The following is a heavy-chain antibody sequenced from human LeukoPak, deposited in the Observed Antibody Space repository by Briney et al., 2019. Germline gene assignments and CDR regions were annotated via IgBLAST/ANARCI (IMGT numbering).Heavy chain of an antibody. CDR1: GGSISSYY. V-gene: IGHV4-59*01. D-gene: IGHD3-9*01. J-gene: IGHJ4*02. CDR2: IYYSGST. CDR3: ARVQESQIDYYFDY. Sequence: SETLSLTCTVSGGSISSYYWSWIRQPPGKGLEWIGYIYYSGSTNCNPSLKSRVTISVDTSKNQFSLKLSSVTAADTAVYYCARVQESQIDYYFDYWGQGTLVTVSS.